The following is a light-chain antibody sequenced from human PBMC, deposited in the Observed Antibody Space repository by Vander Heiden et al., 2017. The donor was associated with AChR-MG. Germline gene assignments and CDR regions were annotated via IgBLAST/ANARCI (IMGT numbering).Light chain of an antibody. CDR1: QSVSRNY. V-gene: IGKV3D-20*01. CDR2: DAS. J-gene: IGKJ1*01. CDR3: QQDGNSPPST. Sequence: EIVLTQSPATLSLSPGERATLSCGASQSVSRNYLAWYQQRPGLAPRLLIYDASTRATGVPDRFSGSGYGTDFTLTISRLEPEDFAVYYCQQDGNSPPSTFRQGTRVEI.